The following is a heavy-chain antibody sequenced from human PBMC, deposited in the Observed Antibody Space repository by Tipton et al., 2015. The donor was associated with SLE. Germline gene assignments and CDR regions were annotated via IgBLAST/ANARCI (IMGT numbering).Heavy chain of an antibody. CDR2: INQGGSEN. Sequence: SLRLSCAASGFTFSDHWMNWVRQAPGKGLEWVASINQGGSENHYVDSVKGRFSISRDNAKNSGYVQLNSLRAEDTAVYYCARGSEYNLYWGQGTLVTVSS. D-gene: IGHD1-1*01. CDR3: ARGSEYNLY. J-gene: IGHJ4*02. CDR1: GFTFSDHW. V-gene: IGHV3-7*01.